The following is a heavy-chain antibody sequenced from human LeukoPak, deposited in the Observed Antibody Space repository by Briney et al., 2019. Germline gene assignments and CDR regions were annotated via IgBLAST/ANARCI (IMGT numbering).Heavy chain of an antibody. CDR2: ISGSAATT. V-gene: IGHV3-23*01. CDR3: ARRRAYDTSGPYPFDY. D-gene: IGHD3-22*01. Sequence: GGSLRLSCAASGFTFINYAMSWVRQAPGKGLGWVSSISGSAATTHYADSVEGRFTISIDHSQNTLYLQMNSQRAEDTAVYYCARRRAYDTSGPYPFDYWGQGTLVTVSS. J-gene: IGHJ4*02. CDR1: GFTFINYA.